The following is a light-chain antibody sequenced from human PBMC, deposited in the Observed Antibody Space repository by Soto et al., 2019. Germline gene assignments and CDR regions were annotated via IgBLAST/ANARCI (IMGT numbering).Light chain of an antibody. Sequence: EIVLTQSPATLSLSPGERATLSCRASQSVSSSYLAWYQQKPGQAPRLLIYDTSTRATGIPARFSGSGSGTEFTLTISSLQSEDFAVYYCQQYYNWPPITFGQGTRLEIK. CDR1: QSVSSSY. J-gene: IGKJ5*01. CDR3: QQYYNWPPIT. V-gene: IGKV3-15*01. CDR2: DTS.